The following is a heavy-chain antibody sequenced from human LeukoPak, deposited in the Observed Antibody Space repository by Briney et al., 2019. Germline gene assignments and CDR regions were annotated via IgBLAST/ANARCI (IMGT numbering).Heavy chain of an antibody. J-gene: IGHJ4*02. CDR3: AKDPHPYYDSSGYYYEDY. Sequence: GGSLRLSCAASGFTFSSYGMHWVRQAPGKGLEWVAVISYDGSNKYYADSVKGRFTISRDNSKNTLYLQMNSLRAEDTAVYYCAKDPHPYYDSSGYYYEDYWGQGTLVTVSS. CDR1: GFTFSSYG. CDR2: ISYDGSNK. D-gene: IGHD3-22*01. V-gene: IGHV3-30*18.